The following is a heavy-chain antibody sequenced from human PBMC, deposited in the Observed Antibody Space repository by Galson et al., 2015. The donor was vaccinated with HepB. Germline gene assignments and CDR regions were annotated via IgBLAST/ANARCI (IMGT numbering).Heavy chain of an antibody. CDR2: ISRSSSSTI. Sequence: SLRLSCAASGFTFSSYSMNWVRQAPGKGLEWVSYISRSSSSTIYYADSVKGRFTISRDNAKNSLYLQMNSLRDEDTAVYYCARDSIPVSGDYWFDPWGQGTLVTVSS. J-gene: IGHJ5*02. CDR3: ARDSIPVSGDYWFDP. V-gene: IGHV3-48*02. D-gene: IGHD6-19*01. CDR1: GFTFSSYS.